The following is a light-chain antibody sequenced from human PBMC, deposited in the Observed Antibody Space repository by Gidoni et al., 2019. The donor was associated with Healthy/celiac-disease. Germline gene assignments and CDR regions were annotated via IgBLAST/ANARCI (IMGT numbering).Light chain of an antibody. CDR2: AAS. CDR3: QQRYSTLYT. Sequence: DIQLTQSPSSLSASVGDRVTITCRASQSISSYLHWYQQKPGKAPKLLIYAASSLQSGVPSRFSGSGSGTDFTLTISRLQPEDFATYYCQQRYSTLYTFGQGTKLEIK. V-gene: IGKV1-39*01. J-gene: IGKJ2*01. CDR1: QSISSY.